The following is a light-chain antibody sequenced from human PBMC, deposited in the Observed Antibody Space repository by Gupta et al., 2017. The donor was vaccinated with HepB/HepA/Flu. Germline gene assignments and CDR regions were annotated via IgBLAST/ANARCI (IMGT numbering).Light chain of an antibody. V-gene: IGKV3-15*01. CDR1: ESVSNN. J-gene: IGKJ2*04. CDR3: HQQHDWSPCS. CDR2: GGA. Sequence: EIVVTQAPATLSVSSGERATLSCRASESVSNNLAWYQQKPGRAPRLLIYGGATRASGIPARISGSGSGTDFTITISHMQAEDFAVYSCHQQHDWSPCSFGQGTKLEIK.